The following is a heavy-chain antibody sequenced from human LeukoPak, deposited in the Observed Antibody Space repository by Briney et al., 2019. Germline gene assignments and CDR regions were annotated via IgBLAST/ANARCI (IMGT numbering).Heavy chain of an antibody. CDR2: ISGSGGST. V-gene: IGHV3-23*01. D-gene: IGHD3-22*01. CDR3: AKDRYYYDSSGYFYYFDY. CDR1: GFMFSSYA. Sequence: GGSLRLSCVASGFMFSSYAMSWVRQAPGKRLEWVSGISGSGGSTDYADSVKGRFTISRDNPKNTLYVQMNSLRVEDTAVYYCAKDRYYYDSSGYFYYFDYWGQGTLVTVSS. J-gene: IGHJ4*02.